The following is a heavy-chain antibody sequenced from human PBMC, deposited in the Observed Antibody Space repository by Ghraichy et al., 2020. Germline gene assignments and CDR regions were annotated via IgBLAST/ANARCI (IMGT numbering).Heavy chain of an antibody. CDR2: IRSKTYGGTT. D-gene: IGHD1-26*01. CDR1: GFTFGDYA. J-gene: IGHJ4*02. V-gene: IGHV3-49*03. CDR3: TRAVGANTLYYFDY. Sequence: GGSLRLSCTASGFTFGDYAMSWFRQAPGKGLEWVSFIRSKTYGGTTDYAASVRGRFTISRDDSKSIAYLQMNSLKTEDTAVYFCTRAVGANTLYYFDYWGQGTLVTVSS.